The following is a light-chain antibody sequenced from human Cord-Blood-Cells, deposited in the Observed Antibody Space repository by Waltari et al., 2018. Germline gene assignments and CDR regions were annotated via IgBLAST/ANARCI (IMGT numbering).Light chain of an antibody. Sequence: DIVMTQSPDSLAVSLGERAPINCKSSQSVLYSSNNKNYLAWYQQKPGQPPKLLIYWASTRESGVPDRFSGSGSGTDFTLTISSLQAEDVAVYYCQRYYSTPYTFGQGTKLEIK. CDR1: QSVLYSSNNKNY. V-gene: IGKV4-1*01. J-gene: IGKJ2*01. CDR2: WAS. CDR3: QRYYSTPYT.